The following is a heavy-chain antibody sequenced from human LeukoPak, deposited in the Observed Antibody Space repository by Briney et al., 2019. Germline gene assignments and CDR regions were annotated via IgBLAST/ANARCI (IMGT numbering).Heavy chain of an antibody. CDR1: GGTFSSYA. CDR3: ARDSSTPTTVVTPNYYYYYMDV. V-gene: IGHV1-69*13. D-gene: IGHD4-23*01. CDR2: IIPIFGTA. Sequence: ASVKVSCKASGGTFSSYAISWVRQAPGQGLEWMGGIIPIFGTANYAQKFQGRVTITADESTSTAYMELSSLRSEDTAVYYCARDSSTPTTVVTPNYYYYYMDVWGKGTTVTISS. J-gene: IGHJ6*03.